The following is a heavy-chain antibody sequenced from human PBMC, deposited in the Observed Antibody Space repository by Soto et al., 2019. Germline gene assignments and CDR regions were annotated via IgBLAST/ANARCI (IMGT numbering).Heavy chain of an antibody. J-gene: IGHJ5*01. D-gene: IGHD6-19*01. V-gene: IGHV4-30-4*01. CDR2: IFYSGST. Sequence: SETLSLTCTVFGDSITSGDYYWSWVRQPPGKGLEWIGYIFYSGSTYYKASLKSRVTISLDMSRNQFSLKLTSVTAADTAVYYCTRAEVAVAGSGWFDAWGHGTLVTVSS. CDR1: GDSITSGDYY. CDR3: TRAEVAVAGSGWFDA.